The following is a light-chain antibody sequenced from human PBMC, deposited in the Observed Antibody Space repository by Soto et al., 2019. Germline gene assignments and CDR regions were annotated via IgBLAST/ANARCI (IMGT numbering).Light chain of an antibody. CDR1: QSVSSN. V-gene: IGKV3-15*01. J-gene: IGKJ1*01. CDR2: SAS. Sequence: EIVLRQCPGRLELSVGEGAASPCGASQSVSSNLAWYQQKPGQAPRVLIYSASTRALGVPARFSGRGSGTEFTLTISGLQSEDFAVYYCQQYDSWPRTFGQGTKVDIK. CDR3: QQYDSWPRT.